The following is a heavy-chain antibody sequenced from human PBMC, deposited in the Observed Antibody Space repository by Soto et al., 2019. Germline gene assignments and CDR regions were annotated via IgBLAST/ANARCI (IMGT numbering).Heavy chain of an antibody. CDR1: GYRFINYW. CDR2: IDPSDSYT. CDR3: VRHGNGTPFYFDF. D-gene: IGHD1-1*01. V-gene: IGHV5-10-1*03. Sequence: EVQLVQSGAEVKKPGESLRLSCQGSGYRFINYWTSWVRQMPGKGLEWVGRIDPSDSYTVYSPSFQGHVTISIDTAINTAFLEWRSLQASDTAMYYCVRHGNGTPFYFDFWGRGTLVPVSS. J-gene: IGHJ4*02.